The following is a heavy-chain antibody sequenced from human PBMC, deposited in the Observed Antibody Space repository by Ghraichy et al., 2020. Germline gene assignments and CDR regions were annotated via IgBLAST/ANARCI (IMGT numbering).Heavy chain of an antibody. D-gene: IGHD4-23*01. V-gene: IGHV4-38-2*02. J-gene: IGHJ6*03. CDR2: IFHGGDT. CDR3: ARAQNSGSYYYYYLGV. CDR1: GYSISSGHY. Sequence: GSLSLTCTVSGYSISSGHYWVWIRQPPGKGLEWIATIFHGGDTFYNPSLKSRVTISVDMSKNNFSLKVTSVTAADTAVYFCARAQNSGSYYYYYLGVWGNGTTVTVSS.